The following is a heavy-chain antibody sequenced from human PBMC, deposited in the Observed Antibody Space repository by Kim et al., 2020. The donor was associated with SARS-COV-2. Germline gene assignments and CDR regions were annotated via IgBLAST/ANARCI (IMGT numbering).Heavy chain of an antibody. D-gene: IGHD3-3*01. V-gene: IGHV3-30*18. CDR3: AKEGTDFLEWLFQY. J-gene: IGHJ1*01. CDR2: ISYDGSNK. CDR1: GFTFSSYG. Sequence: GGSLRLSCAASGFTFSSYGMHWVRQAPGKGLEWVAVISYDGSNKYYADSVKGRFTISRDNSKNTLYLQMNSLRAEDTAVYYCAKEGTDFLEWLFQYWGEGALVTVSS.